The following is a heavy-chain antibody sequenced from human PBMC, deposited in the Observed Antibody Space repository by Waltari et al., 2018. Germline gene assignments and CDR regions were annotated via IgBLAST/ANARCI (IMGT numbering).Heavy chain of an antibody. J-gene: IGHJ3*01. CDR2: ISYNGAT. CDR3: ATYIGASVGTAAFDV. Sequence: QLQLQESGPGLVKPSETLSLTCSVSGASITSTKHYWDWIRQPPGQGLEWIATISYNGATYSSPSLRGRVTVSRDTSMNYVSLKLGSVTAADTAVYYCATYIGASVGTAAFDVWGQGTMVTVSS. CDR1: GASITSTKHY. V-gene: IGHV4-39*02. D-gene: IGHD5-12*01.